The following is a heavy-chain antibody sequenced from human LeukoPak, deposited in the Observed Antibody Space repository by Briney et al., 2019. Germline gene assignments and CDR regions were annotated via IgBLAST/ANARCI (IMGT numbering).Heavy chain of an antibody. J-gene: IGHJ5*02. CDR2: INHSGST. D-gene: IGHD1-26*01. Sequence: SETLSLTRAVYGGSFSGFYWSWIRQPPGKGLEWIGEINHSGSTNYHPSLKRRVTISVDTSKNQFSLKLSPVTAADTAVYYCARGADSGSYYNWFDPWGQGTLVTVSS. V-gene: IGHV4-34*01. CDR3: ARGADSGSYYNWFDP. CDR1: GGSFSGFY.